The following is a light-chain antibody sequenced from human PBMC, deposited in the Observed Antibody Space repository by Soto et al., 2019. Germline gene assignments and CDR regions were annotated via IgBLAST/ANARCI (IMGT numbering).Light chain of an antibody. CDR2: ATS. CDR3: HQYGASPFT. Sequence: EIVLTQSPGTLSLSPGEGATLSCGASQRVSTSYFAWYQQKPGQAPRLLIYATSNRATDIPDRFSGSGSGTDFSLTISRLEPEDCAVYYWHQYGASPFTFGGGTKVEIK. CDR1: QRVSTSY. J-gene: IGKJ4*01. V-gene: IGKV3-20*01.